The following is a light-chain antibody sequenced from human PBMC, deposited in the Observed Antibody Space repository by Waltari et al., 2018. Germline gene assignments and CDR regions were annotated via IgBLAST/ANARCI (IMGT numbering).Light chain of an antibody. J-gene: IGKJ1*01. V-gene: IGKV1-39*01. CDR1: QRISTY. CDR2: ESS. Sequence: DIQMTQSPSSLSASVGDRVTITCRASQRISTYANCFQHKTGKAPKLLIYESSSLQTGVASRFSGSGSGTDFTLTISSLQPEDFVIYFCQQTYTTPWTVGQGTKVEIK. CDR3: QQTYTTPWT.